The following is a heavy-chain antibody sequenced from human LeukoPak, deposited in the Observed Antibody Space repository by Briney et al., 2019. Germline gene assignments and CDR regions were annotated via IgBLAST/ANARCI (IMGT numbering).Heavy chain of an antibody. V-gene: IGHV4-39*01. CDR2: IYYSGST. J-gene: IGHJ4*02. CDR3: ARQTIAARPFFDY. CDR1: GGSISSSSSY. Sequence: SETLSLTCTVPGGSISSSSSYWGWIRQPPGKGLEWIGSIYYSGSTYYNPSLKNRVTISVDTSKNQFSLKLSSVTAADTAVYYCARQTIAARPFFDYWGQGTLVTVSS. D-gene: IGHD6-6*01.